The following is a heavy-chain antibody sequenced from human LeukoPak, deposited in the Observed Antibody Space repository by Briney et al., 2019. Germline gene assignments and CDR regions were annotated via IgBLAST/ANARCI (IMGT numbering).Heavy chain of an antibody. Sequence: ASVKVSCKASGYTFTSYPMHWVRQAPGQRLEWMGWINAGNGNTKYSQEFQGRVTITRDTSASTAYMELSRLRSDDTAVYYCARDGYSSSWYKDYYYYYMDVWGKGTTVTVSS. V-gene: IGHV1-3*01. CDR2: INAGNGNT. CDR3: ARDGYSSSWYKDYYYYYMDV. D-gene: IGHD6-13*01. J-gene: IGHJ6*03. CDR1: GYTFTSYP.